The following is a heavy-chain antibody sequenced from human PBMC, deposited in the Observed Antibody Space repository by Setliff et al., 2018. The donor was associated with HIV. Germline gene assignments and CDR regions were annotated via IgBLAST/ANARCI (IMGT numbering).Heavy chain of an antibody. CDR1: GGSLTSGDYY. J-gene: IGHJ5*02. CDR3: TRGNKRFGGLGWFDP. CDR2: IYYSGST. V-gene: IGHV4-31*03. Sequence: PSETLSLTCTVSGGSLTSGDYYWSWLRQLPGKGLQWIGYIYYSGSTYCNPSLNSRVNISIDTSKNQFSLKLSSLTAADTALYYCTRGNKRFGGLGWFDPWGQGTLGTVSS. D-gene: IGHD3-10*01.